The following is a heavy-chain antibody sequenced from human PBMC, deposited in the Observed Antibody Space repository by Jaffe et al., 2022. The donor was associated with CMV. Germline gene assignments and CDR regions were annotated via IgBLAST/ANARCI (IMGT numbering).Heavy chain of an antibody. CDR2: ISSSSSTI. Sequence: EVQLVESGGGLVQPGGSLRLSCAASGFTFSSYSMNWVRQAPGKGLEWVSYISSSSSTIYYADSVKGRFTISRDNAKNSLYLQMNSLRDEDTAVYYCARDHLPGRGTTYCGGDCYSFPSKWGQGTLVTVSS. J-gene: IGHJ4*02. D-gene: IGHD2-21*02. CDR3: ARDHLPGRGTTYCGGDCYSFPSK. V-gene: IGHV3-48*02. CDR1: GFTFSSYS.